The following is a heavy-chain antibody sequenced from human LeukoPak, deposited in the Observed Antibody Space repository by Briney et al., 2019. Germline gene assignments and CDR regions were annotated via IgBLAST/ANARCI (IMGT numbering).Heavy chain of an antibody. V-gene: IGHV3-48*03. CDR1: GFTFSSYE. CDR2: ISSSGYTI. J-gene: IGHJ6*03. D-gene: IGHD3-10*01. Sequence: PGGSLRLSCAASGFTFSSYEINWVRLVPGKGLEGVSYISSSGYTIYYTDSVKGRFTISRDNAKNSLYLQMNTLRAADTAVYYCARVMGSGPPYYYYYYMDVWGKGTTVTVSS. CDR3: ARVMGSGPPYYYYYYMDV.